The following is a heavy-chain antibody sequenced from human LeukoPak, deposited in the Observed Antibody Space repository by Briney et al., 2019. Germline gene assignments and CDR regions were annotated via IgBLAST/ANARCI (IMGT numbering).Heavy chain of an antibody. CDR3: AKGHGGASGYYYFDS. CDR1: GFIFSNYG. V-gene: IGHV3-23*01. Sequence: PGGSLRLSCAASGFIFSNYGMSWVRQAPGEGLEWVSAIRGNADTTYYADSVKGRFTIFRDNNRNMLYLQMNSLRVEDTAVYYCAKGHGGASGYYYFDSWGQGTLVTVSS. CDR2: IRGNADTT. J-gene: IGHJ4*02. D-gene: IGHD3-22*01.